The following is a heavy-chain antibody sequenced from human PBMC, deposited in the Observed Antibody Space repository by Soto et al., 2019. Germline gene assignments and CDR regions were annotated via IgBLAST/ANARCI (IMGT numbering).Heavy chain of an antibody. V-gene: IGHV1-69*01. CDR1: GGIFSTYA. D-gene: IGHD3-10*01. J-gene: IGHJ4*02. CDR2: IIPLFGTP. CDR3: ARDRDDYGSGNYYNRMDF. Sequence: QVQLVQSGAEVKKPGSSVKVSCKASGGIFSTYAISWLRQAPGHGLEWMGGIIPLFGTPNYAQRFQGRVTITADESTSTAYMELSRLRSEDTAVYYCARDRDDYGSGNYYNRMDFWGQGTLVTVSS.